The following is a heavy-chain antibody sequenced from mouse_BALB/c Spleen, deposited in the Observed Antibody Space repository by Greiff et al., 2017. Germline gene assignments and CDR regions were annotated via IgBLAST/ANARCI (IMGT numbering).Heavy chain of an antibody. V-gene: IGHV3-6*02. CDR3: ARDTTVVALYAMDY. J-gene: IGHJ4*01. D-gene: IGHD1-1*01. CDR2: ISYDGSN. Sequence: EVQLVESGPGLVKPSQSLSLTCSVTGYSITSGYYWNWIRQFPGNKLEWMGYISYDGSNNYNPSLKNRISITRDTSKNQFFLKLNSVTTEDTATYYCARDTTVVALYAMDYWGQGTSVTVSS. CDR1: GYSITSGYY.